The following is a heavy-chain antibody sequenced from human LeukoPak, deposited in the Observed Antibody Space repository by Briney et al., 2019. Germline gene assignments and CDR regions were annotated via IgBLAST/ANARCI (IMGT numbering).Heavy chain of an antibody. D-gene: IGHD4-17*01. CDR2: IKQDGSEK. CDR3: ARGDYGDYAFDY. Sequence: GGSLRLSCAASGFTFSSYWVSWVRQAPGKGLEWVANIKQDGSEKYYVDSVKGRFTISRDNAKNSLYLQMNSLRAEDTAVYYCARGDYGDYAFDYWGQGTLVTVSS. J-gene: IGHJ4*02. V-gene: IGHV3-7*03. CDR1: GFTFSSYW.